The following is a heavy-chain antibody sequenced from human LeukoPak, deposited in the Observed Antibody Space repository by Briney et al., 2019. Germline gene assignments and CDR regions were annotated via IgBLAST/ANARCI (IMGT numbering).Heavy chain of an antibody. CDR3: ARGARADY. J-gene: IGHJ4*02. Sequence: PSETLSLTCTVSGGFTSSSNFYWGWIRQPPGMGLEWIGGIHYSGNTYYNPSLKSRVTISIDTSKNQFSLKLSSVTAADTAVYYCARGARADYWGQGTLVTVSS. D-gene: IGHD3-16*01. V-gene: IGHV4-39*07. CDR1: GGFTSSSNFY. CDR2: IHYSGNT.